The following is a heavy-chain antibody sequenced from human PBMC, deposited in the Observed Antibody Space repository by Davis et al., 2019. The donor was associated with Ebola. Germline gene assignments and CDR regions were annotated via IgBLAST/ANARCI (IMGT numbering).Heavy chain of an antibody. CDR1: GFTFSTYA. Sequence: GESLRLSCAGSGFTFSTYAMTWXXXXXXXXXXXXXTITGSGSTIYYADSVRGRFTIPRDNPKNTLYLHMKSRRGDDAAVYYCVKRLDSYFECWGKGTLVTVSS. CDR3: VKRLDSYFEC. J-gene: IGHJ4*02. D-gene: IGHD3-16*01. V-gene: IGHV3-23*01. CDR2: ITGSGSTI.